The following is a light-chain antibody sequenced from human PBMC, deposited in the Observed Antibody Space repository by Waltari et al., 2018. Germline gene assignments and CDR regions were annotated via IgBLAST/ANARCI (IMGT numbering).Light chain of an antibody. Sequence: DIVMTQSPDSLAVSLGERATINCKSSQSVLYSSNNKNYLAWFQQKPGQPPKLIIKWASTRESGVPDRISGSGSGTDFTLTISSLQAEDVAIYYCQQYYSGSITFGQGTRLEIK. CDR1: QSVLYSSNNKNY. CDR3: QQYYSGSIT. J-gene: IGKJ5*01. CDR2: WAS. V-gene: IGKV4-1*01.